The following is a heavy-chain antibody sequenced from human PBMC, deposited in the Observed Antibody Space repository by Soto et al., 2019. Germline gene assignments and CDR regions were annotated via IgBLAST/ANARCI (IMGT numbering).Heavy chain of an antibody. CDR2: IYYSGST. V-gene: IGHV4-39*01. J-gene: IGHJ6*02. CDR1: GGSISSSSYY. D-gene: IGHD3-9*01. CDR3: ARLHFAWLGYYYYGIDF. Sequence: QLQLQESGPGLVKPSETLSLTCTVSGGSISSSSYYWGWIRQPPGKGLEWIGSIYYSGSTYYNPSLKCRGTIAVDTYKNQFSLKLSSVTAADTAVYYCARLHFAWLGYYYYGIDFWGQGTKVTVSS.